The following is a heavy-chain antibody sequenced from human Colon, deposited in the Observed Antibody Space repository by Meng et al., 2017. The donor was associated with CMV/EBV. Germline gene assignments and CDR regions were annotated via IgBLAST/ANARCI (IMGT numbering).Heavy chain of an antibody. J-gene: IGHJ4*02. V-gene: IGHV3-66*03. CDR1: GSISSSDW. CDR3: AREPGHCSSTSCYTEGYYFDT. Sequence: ETLSLTCAVSGGSISSSDWWTWVRQAPGKGLEWVSVITGSGKTHYADSVKGRFTISRDTSRNTVNLEMNNLRGEDAAVYYWAREPGHCSSTSCYTEGYYFDTWGQGTMVTVSS. CDR2: ITGSGKT. D-gene: IGHD2-2*02.